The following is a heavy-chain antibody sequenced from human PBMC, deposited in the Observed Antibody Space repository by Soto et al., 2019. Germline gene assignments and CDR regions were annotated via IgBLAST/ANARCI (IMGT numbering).Heavy chain of an antibody. CDR2: IKQDGSEK. Sequence: EVQLVESGGGLVQPGGSLRLSCAASGFTFSSYWMSWVRQAPGKGLEWVANIKQDGSEKYYVDSVKGRFTISRDNAKNSLYLQMNSLRAEDTAVYYCARMAVGVSYYFDYWGQGTLVTVSS. D-gene: IGHD2-21*01. CDR3: ARMAVGVSYYFDY. CDR1: GFTFSSYW. V-gene: IGHV3-7*03. J-gene: IGHJ4*02.